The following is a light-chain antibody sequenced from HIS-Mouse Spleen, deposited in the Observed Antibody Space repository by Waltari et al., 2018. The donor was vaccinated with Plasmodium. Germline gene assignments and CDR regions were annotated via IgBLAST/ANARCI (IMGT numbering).Light chain of an antibody. CDR3: QQYNNWSFT. Sequence: EIVMTQSPATLSVSPGERATLSCRASQSVSSNLAWYQQKPGQAPRLLIYGASTRATGIPVRLSGSGSGTEFTLTISSLQSEDFAVYYCQQYNNWSFTFGPGTKVDIK. CDR2: GAS. V-gene: IGKV3-15*01. J-gene: IGKJ3*01. CDR1: QSVSSN.